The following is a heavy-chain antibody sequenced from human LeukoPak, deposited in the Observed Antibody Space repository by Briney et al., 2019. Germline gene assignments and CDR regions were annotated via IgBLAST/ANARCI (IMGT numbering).Heavy chain of an antibody. D-gene: IGHD6-13*01. J-gene: IGHJ4*02. CDR2: IRYDGSNK. V-gene: IGHV3-30*02. CDR3: AKQLIAAAGHFDY. Sequence: GGSLRLSCAASGFTFTSYDMHWVRQAPGKGLEWVAFIRYDGSNKYYADSVKGRFTISRDNSKNTLYLQMSSLRPEDTAVYYCAKQLIAAAGHFDYWGQGTLVTVSS. CDR1: GFTFTSYD.